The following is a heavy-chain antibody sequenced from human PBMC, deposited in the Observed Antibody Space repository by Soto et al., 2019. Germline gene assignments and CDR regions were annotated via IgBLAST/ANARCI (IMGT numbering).Heavy chain of an antibody. J-gene: IGHJ5*02. CDR2: IIPIFGTA. Sequence: GASVKVSCKASGGTFSSYAISWVRQAPGQGLEWMGGIIPIFGTANYAQKFQGRVTITADKSTSTAYMELSSLRSEDTAVYYCAIAAAGPRGWFDPWGQGTLVTVSS. CDR1: GGTFSSYA. V-gene: IGHV1-69*06. CDR3: AIAAAGPRGWFDP. D-gene: IGHD6-13*01.